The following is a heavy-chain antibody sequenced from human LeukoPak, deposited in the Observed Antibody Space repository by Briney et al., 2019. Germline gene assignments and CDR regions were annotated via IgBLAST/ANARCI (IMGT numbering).Heavy chain of an antibody. CDR3: ARAYSYYDPRFGY. J-gene: IGHJ4*02. V-gene: IGHV4-59*01. CDR2: IYYSGST. CDR1: GGSISSYY. Sequence: PSETLSLTCTVSGGSISSYYWSWIRQPPGKGLEWIGYIYYSGSTNYNPSLKSRVVISVDTSKNQISLKMSSVTAADTAVYYCARAYSYYDPRFGYWGQGTLVTVSS. D-gene: IGHD5-12*01.